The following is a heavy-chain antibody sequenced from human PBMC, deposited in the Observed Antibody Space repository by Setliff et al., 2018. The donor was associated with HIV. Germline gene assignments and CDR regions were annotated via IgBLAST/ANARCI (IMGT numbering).Heavy chain of an antibody. D-gene: IGHD2-21*01. CDR3: ARRSIVGSTRGYYYYALDV. J-gene: IGHJ6*02. CDR2: IYISGNT. Sequence: PSETLSLTCTVSGGSISSSGNYWTWIRQRPGKGLEWIGYIYISGNTMYNPSLKSRVTMSLDTPKNQVSLKLTSVTAADTAVYYCARRSIVGSTRGYYYYALDVWGQGTTVTVSS. CDR1: GGSISSSGNY. V-gene: IGHV4-61*05.